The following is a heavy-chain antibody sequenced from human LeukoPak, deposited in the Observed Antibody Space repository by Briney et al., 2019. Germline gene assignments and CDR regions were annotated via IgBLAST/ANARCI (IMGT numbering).Heavy chain of an antibody. CDR3: AREDCSSTSCQGFDY. V-gene: IGHV4-39*07. CDR1: GGSISSSSYY. J-gene: IGHJ4*02. D-gene: IGHD2-2*01. Sequence: SETLSLTCTVSGGSISSSSYYWGWIRQPPGKGLEWIGSIYYSGSTYYNPSLKSRVTISVDTSKNQFSLKLSSVTAADTAVYYCAREDCSSTSCQGFDYWGQGTLVTASS. CDR2: IYYSGST.